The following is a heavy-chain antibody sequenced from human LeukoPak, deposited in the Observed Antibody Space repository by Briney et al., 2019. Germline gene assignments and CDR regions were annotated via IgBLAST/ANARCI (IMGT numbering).Heavy chain of an antibody. J-gene: IGHJ6*02. CDR1: GFTFSEYY. V-gene: IGHV3-11*01. D-gene: IGHD6-19*01. CDR3: ARRPGGRYSSGWSGYYYYGMDV. CDR2: ISCSGSTI. Sequence: GGSLRLSCAASGFTFSEYYMSWIRQAPGKGLEGVSYISCSGSTIYYADSVKGRFTISRDNAQNSLSLEMHNLRAEATAVHSCARRPGGRYSSGWSGYYYYGMDVWGQGTTVTVPS.